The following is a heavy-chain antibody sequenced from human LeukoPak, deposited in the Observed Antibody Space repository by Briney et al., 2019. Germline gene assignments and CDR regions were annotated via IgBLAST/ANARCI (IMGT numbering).Heavy chain of an antibody. D-gene: IGHD3-22*01. CDR1: GFTFSSYA. Sequence: GGSLRLSCAASGFTFSSYAMHWVRQAPGKGLEWVAVIWYDGSNKYYADSVKGRFTISRDNSKNTLYLQMNSLRAEDTAVYYCARPGQYYYDSRSFYTFDYWGQGTLVTVSS. CDR3: ARPGQYYYDSRSFYTFDY. J-gene: IGHJ4*02. V-gene: IGHV3-33*08. CDR2: IWYDGSNK.